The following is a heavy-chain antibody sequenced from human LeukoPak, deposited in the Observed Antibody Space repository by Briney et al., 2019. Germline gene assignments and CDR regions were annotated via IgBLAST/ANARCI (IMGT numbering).Heavy chain of an antibody. J-gene: IGHJ4*02. D-gene: IGHD3-22*01. CDR3: ATYFHDPYYFDY. CDR1: GFTFNRFA. Sequence: GGSLRLSCVASGFTFNRFAMSWVRQAPGKGLEYVSGISGSATTTYYADSVKGRFTISRDNSKNTLFLQMNSLRAEDTAVYYCATYFHDPYYFDYWGQGALVTVSS. CDR2: ISGSATTT. V-gene: IGHV3-23*01.